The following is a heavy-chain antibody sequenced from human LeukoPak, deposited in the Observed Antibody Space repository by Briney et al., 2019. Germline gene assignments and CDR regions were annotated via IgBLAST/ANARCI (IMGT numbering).Heavy chain of an antibody. Sequence: SETLSLTCAVYGGSFSAFYWSWIRQPPGKGLEWIGEINHSGSTNYNPSLKSRVTISVDTSKNQFSLKLSSVTAADTAVYYCATWGPYSSGWYGDYWGQGTLVTVSS. D-gene: IGHD6-19*01. CDR1: GGSFSAFY. CDR3: ATWGPYSSGWYGDY. J-gene: IGHJ4*02. V-gene: IGHV4-34*01. CDR2: INHSGST.